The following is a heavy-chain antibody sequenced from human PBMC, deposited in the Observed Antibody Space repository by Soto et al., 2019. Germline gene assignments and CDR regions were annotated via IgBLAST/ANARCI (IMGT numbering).Heavy chain of an antibody. D-gene: IGHD6-6*01. CDR3: ASPYSSSWYFQY. CDR1: GGSITSSGYY. Sequence: QPQVQESGPGLVKPSETLSLTGTVSGGSITSSGYYWGWIRHPPGKGLEWIGSIYYSGSTYYNPSLKSRVSISIDTSRTQFSLKLSSVSDADTAVYYCASPYSSSWYFQYWGQGTLVTVSS. CDR2: IYYSGST. J-gene: IGHJ1*01. V-gene: IGHV4-39*01.